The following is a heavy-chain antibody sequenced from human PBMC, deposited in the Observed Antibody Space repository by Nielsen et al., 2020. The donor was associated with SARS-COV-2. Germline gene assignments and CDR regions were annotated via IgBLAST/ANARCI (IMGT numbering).Heavy chain of an antibody. D-gene: IGHD3-9*01. CDR3: ATLPLRYFDWLLYSEYGY. CDR1: GFTFSSYW. J-gene: IGHJ4*02. Sequence: GGSLKLSCAASGFTFSSYWMQWVRQAPGKGLVWVSRIDSGGTSTSNADSVKGRFTISRDNAKNSLYLQMNSLRAEDTAVYYCATLPLRYFDWLLYSEYGYWGQGTLVTVSS. CDR2: IDSGGTST. V-gene: IGHV3-74*01.